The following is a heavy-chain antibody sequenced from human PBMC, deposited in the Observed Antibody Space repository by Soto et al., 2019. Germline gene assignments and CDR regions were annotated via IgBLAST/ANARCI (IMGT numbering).Heavy chain of an antibody. V-gene: IGHV4-30-2*01. CDR1: GGSISSGGYS. CDR3: ARAVRVDWLSPHWGYFDY. D-gene: IGHD3-9*01. Sequence: TSETLSLTCAVSGGSISSGGYSWSWIRQPPGKGLEWIGYIYHSGSTYYNPSLKSRVTISVDRSKNQFSLKLSSVTAADTAVYYCARAVRVDWLSPHWGYFDYWGQGTLVTVSS. J-gene: IGHJ4*02. CDR2: IYHSGST.